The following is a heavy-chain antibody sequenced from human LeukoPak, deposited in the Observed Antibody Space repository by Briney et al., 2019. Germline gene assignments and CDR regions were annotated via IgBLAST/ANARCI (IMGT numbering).Heavy chain of an antibody. Sequence: QSGGSLRLSCAASGFTFNSYGIHWVRQAPGKGLEWVAVIWYDGSNKYYVDSVKGRFTVSRDDSKNTLYLQMNSLRAEDTAVYFCARDSSVRGVISDWGQGALLTVSS. D-gene: IGHD3-10*01. CDR3: ARDSSVRGVISD. J-gene: IGHJ4*02. CDR1: GFTFNSYG. CDR2: IWYDGSNK. V-gene: IGHV3-33*01.